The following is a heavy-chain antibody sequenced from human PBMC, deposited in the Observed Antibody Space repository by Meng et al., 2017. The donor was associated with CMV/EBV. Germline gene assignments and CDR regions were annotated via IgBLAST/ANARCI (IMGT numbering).Heavy chain of an antibody. CDR3: ARDLRVVAARPYANYYGMDV. CDR1: GYTFTGYY. D-gene: IGHD6-6*01. CDR2: INPNSGGT. V-gene: IGHV1-2*02. Sequence: ASVKVSCKASGYTFTGYYMHWVRQAPGQGLEWMGWINPNSGGTNYAQKFQGRVTMTRDTSISTAYMELSRLRSDDTAVYYCARDLRVVAARPYANYYGMDVWGQGITVTVSS. J-gene: IGHJ6*02.